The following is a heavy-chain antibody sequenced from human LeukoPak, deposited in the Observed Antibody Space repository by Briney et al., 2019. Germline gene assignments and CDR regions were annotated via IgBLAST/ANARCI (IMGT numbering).Heavy chain of an antibody. V-gene: IGHV1-8*01. CDR3: ARLVGCGSTNCYSPDNWFDP. CDR2: INPNSGST. CDR1: GYPFNSYD. J-gene: IGHJ5*02. Sequence: ASVKVSCKASGYPFNSYDINWVRQATGHGLERMGWINPNSGSTDSAQKFQGRVTMTANTSISTAYMELNNLRSEDTAVYYCARLVGCGSTNCYSPDNWFDPWGQGTLVTVSS. D-gene: IGHD2-2*01.